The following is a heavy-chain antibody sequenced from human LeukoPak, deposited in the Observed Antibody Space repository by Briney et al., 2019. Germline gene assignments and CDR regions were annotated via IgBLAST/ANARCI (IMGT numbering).Heavy chain of an antibody. V-gene: IGHV3-30-3*01. CDR3: ARDLSASFDY. CDR1: GFTFSSYA. J-gene: IGHJ4*02. Sequence: GGSLRLFCAASGFTFSSYAMHWVRQAPGKGLEWVAVISKDGSYKYYADSVKGRFTISRDNSKNTLYLQMNSLRTEDTAVYYCARDLSASFDYWGQGTLVTVSS. CDR2: ISKDGSYK.